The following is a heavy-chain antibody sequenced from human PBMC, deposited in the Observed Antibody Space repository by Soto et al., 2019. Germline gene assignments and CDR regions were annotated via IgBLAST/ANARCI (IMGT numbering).Heavy chain of an antibody. CDR1: GFTFSNAW. J-gene: IGHJ6*02. CDR2: IKSKTDGGTT. V-gene: IGHV3-15*07. D-gene: IGHD2-15*01. Sequence: EVQLVESGGGLVKPGGSHRLSCAASGFTFSNAWMNWVRQAPGKGLEWVGRIKSKTDGGTTDYAAPVKGRFTISRDDSKNTLYLQMNSLKTEDTAVYYCTTDWLLPVGYYGMDVWGQGTTVTVSS. CDR3: TTDWLLPVGYYGMDV.